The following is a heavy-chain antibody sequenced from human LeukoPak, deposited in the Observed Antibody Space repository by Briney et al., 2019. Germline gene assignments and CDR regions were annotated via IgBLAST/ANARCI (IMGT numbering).Heavy chain of an antibody. V-gene: IGHV2-5*01. CDR3: THRAVTTNFDC. CDR2: IYWNDDK. CDR1: GFSLSTSGVG. Sequence: SGPTLVKPTQTLTLTCAFSGFSLSTSGVGVGWIRQPPGKALECLAVIYWNDDKRYSPSLKSRLTITKDTSKNQVVLTMTNMDPVDTATYYCTHRAVTTNFDCWGQGTLVTVSS. D-gene: IGHD4-17*01. J-gene: IGHJ5*01.